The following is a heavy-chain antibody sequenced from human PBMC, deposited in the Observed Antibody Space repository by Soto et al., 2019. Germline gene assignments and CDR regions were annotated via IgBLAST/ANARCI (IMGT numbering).Heavy chain of an antibody. Sequence: PGGSLRLSCAASGFTFSSYAMHWFRQAPGKGLEWVAVISYDGSNKYYADSVEGRFTISRDNSKNTLYLQMNSLRAEDTAVYYCARDLGWNFRVYNWFDPWGQGTLVTVSS. CDR1: GFTFSSYA. D-gene: IGHD1-7*01. CDR2: ISYDGSNK. V-gene: IGHV3-30-3*01. CDR3: ARDLGWNFRVYNWFDP. J-gene: IGHJ5*02.